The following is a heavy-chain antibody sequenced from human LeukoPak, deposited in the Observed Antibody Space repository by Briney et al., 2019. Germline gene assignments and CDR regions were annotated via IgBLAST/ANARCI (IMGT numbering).Heavy chain of an antibody. V-gene: IGHV4-61*02. D-gene: IGHD3-22*01. CDR1: GGSISSGSYY. CDR3: AREFNGYYYFDY. Sequence: PSQTLSLTCTVSGGSISSGSYYWSWIRQPAGKGLEWIGRIYTSGSTNYNPSLKSRVTMSVDTSKNQFSLKLSSVTAADTAVYYCAREFNGYYYFDYWGQGTLVTVSS. J-gene: IGHJ4*02. CDR2: IYTSGST.